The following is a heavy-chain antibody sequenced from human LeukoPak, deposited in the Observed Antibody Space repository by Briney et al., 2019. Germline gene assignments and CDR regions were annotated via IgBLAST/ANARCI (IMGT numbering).Heavy chain of an antibody. CDR1: GYTFTSYG. CDR2: ISAYNGNT. D-gene: IGHD3-10*01. J-gene: IGHJ4*02. Sequence: ASVTVSCKASGYTFTSYGISWVRQAPGQGLEWMGWISAYNGNTNYAQNHKGRVTMTKNTSKRTAYMELSSLASDDPAEFYWARGLGWGGFGESPNYYFDYWGQGTLVTVSS. V-gene: IGHV1-18*01. CDR3: ARGLGWGGFGESPNYYFDY.